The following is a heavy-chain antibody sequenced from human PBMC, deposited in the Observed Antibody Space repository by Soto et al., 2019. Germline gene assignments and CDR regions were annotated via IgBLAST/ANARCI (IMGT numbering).Heavy chain of an antibody. CDR1: GFTFSDFA. Sequence: EVQVLESGGGLVQPGGSLRLSCAATGFTFSDFAMSWVRQAPGKGLEWVSRIYGGGNGPHYADYVKGRVTISRDNSKNTLYLQMNSLRAEDTAVYYCAKMERMDPWAYSFDYWGQGTLVTVSS. J-gene: IGHJ4*02. CDR3: AKMERMDPWAYSFDY. V-gene: IGHV3-23*01. D-gene: IGHD2-15*01. CDR2: IYGGGNGP.